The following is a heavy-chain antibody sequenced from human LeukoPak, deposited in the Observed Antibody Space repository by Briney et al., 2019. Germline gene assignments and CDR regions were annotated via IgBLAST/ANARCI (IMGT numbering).Heavy chain of an antibody. CDR3: ASTIAAAGTRYNYFDY. CDR1: GYTFSGYY. V-gene: IGHV1-2*02. J-gene: IGHJ4*02. Sequence: GASVKVSCKASGYTFSGYYIHWVRQAPGQGLEWMGWINLNSGGTNYAQKFQGRVTMTRDTSISTAYMELSRLRSDDTAVYYCASTIAAAGTRYNYFDYWGQGTLVTVSS. CDR2: INLNSGGT. D-gene: IGHD6-13*01.